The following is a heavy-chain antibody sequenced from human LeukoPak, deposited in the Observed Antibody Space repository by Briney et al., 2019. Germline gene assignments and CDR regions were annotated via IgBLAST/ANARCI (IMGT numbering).Heavy chain of an antibody. J-gene: IGHJ4*02. Sequence: PGRSLRLSCAASGFTFSSYAMHWVRQALGKGLEWVAVISYDGSNKYYADSVKGRFTISRDNSKNTLYLQMNSLRAEDTAVYYCASTRWNYWGQGTLVTVSS. D-gene: IGHD1-1*01. CDR3: ASTRWNY. CDR2: ISYDGSNK. V-gene: IGHV3-30-3*01. CDR1: GFTFSSYA.